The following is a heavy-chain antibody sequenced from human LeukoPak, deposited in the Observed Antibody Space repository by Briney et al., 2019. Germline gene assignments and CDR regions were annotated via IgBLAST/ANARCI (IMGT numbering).Heavy chain of an antibody. CDR1: GGSFSGYY. V-gene: IGHV4-34*01. Sequence: PSETLSLTCAVYGGSFSGYYWNWIRQSPGKGLEWIGEINHSGSTNYNPSLKSRVTISVDTSKNQFSLKLSSVTAADTAVYYCARAYLTYDFWSGYYPEDYYYYYMDVWGKGTTVTVSS. J-gene: IGHJ6*03. D-gene: IGHD3-3*01. CDR3: ARAYLTYDFWSGYYPEDYYYYYMDV. CDR2: INHSGST.